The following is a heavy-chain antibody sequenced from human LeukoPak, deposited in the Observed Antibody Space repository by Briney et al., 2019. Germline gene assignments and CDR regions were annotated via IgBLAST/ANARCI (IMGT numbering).Heavy chain of an antibody. CDR1: GYSTSSGDY. V-gene: IGHV4-38-2*02. J-gene: IGHJ5*02. Sequence: SETLSLTCTVSGYSTSSGDYWGWIRQPPGKGLEWIGSIYHSGRTYYNPSLKSRVTISVDTSKNQVSLILTSVTAADTAVYYCATTEYCGGDCNYWFDPWGQGTLVTVSS. CDR2: IYHSGRT. CDR3: ATTEYCGGDCNYWFDP. D-gene: IGHD2-21*02.